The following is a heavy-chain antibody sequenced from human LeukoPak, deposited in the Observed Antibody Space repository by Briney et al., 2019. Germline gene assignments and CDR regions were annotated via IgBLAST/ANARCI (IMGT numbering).Heavy chain of an antibody. D-gene: IGHD2-8*01. Sequence: GGSLRLSCAAAGVSFGTYSMNWVRQTPGQGLEWVSSISRTSSYKYYADSVKGRFTLSRDNGKNSLYLQMNSLRAEDTAVYYCARGGMGANTQEYFYYGMDVWGQGTTVTVSS. CDR2: ISRTSSYK. J-gene: IGHJ6*02. V-gene: IGHV3-21*01. CDR3: ARGGMGANTQEYFYYGMDV. CDR1: GVSFGTYS.